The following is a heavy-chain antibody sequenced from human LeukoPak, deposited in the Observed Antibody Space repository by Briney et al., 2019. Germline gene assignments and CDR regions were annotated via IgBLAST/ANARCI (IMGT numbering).Heavy chain of an antibody. CDR2: ISSSSSTI. V-gene: IGHV3-48*01. J-gene: IGHJ3*02. CDR1: GFTFSSYS. Sequence: GGSLRLSCAASGFTFSSYSMNWVRQAPGKGLEWVSYISSSSSTIYYADSVKGRFTISRDNSKNTLYLQMNSLRAEDTAVYYCAKELYYYDSSGPRGPAFDIWGQGTMVTVSS. D-gene: IGHD3-22*01. CDR3: AKELYYYDSSGPRGPAFDI.